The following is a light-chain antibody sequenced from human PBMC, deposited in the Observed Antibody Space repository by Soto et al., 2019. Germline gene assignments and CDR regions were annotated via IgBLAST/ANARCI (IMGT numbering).Light chain of an antibody. J-gene: IGKJ3*01. Sequence: EIVMTQSPATLSVSPGERATLSCRASQSVSNNLVWYQQKPGQAPRLLIYDASTRAAGIPARFSGSGSGTEFTLTISSLQTEDFAVYFCQQYNKWPLTFGPGTKVDI. CDR2: DAS. CDR3: QQYNKWPLT. CDR1: QSVSNN. V-gene: IGKV3-15*01.